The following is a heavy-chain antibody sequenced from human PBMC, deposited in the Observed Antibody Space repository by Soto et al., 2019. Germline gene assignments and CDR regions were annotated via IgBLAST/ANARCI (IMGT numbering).Heavy chain of an antibody. CDR1: GGTFSSYT. Sequence: QVQLVQSGAEVKKPGSSVKVSCKASGGTFSSYTISWVRQAPGQGLEWMGRIIPILGIANYAQKFLGRVTITADKSTSTAYMELSSLRSEDTAVYYCASSIAADQPGNYCGQGTLVTVSS. J-gene: IGHJ4*02. D-gene: IGHD6-6*01. V-gene: IGHV1-69*02. CDR2: IIPILGIA. CDR3: ASSIAADQPGNY.